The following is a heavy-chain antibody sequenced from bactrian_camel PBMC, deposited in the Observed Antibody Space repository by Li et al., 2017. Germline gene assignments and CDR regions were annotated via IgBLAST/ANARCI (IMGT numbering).Heavy chain of an antibody. CDR3: AADLLNPTYGSTCRPEYDFHH. V-gene: IGHV3S53*01. CDR2: IESDGST. J-gene: IGHJ4*01. CDR1: GNTYSATY. Sequence: HVQLVESGGGSVQTGSSLTLSCIESGNTYSATYIGWFRQSPGKQREGVAGIESDGSTIYADSVKGRFTISQDVDANTLYLEMNNLKPEDTGTYYCAADLLNPTYGSTCRPEYDFHHSGHGTQVTVS. D-gene: IGHD6*01.